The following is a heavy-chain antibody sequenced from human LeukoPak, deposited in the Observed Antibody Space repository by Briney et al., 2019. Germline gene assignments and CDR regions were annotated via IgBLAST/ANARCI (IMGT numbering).Heavy chain of an antibody. J-gene: IGHJ6*02. D-gene: IGHD1-26*01. CDR3: AREGYSASYYPYYYYYGMDV. CDR2: ISSSGSTI. Sequence: GGSLRLSCAASGFTFSSYEMNWVRQAPGKGLEWVSYISSSGSTIYYADSVKGRFTISRDNAKNSLYLQMNSLRAEDTAVYYCAREGYSASYYPYYYYYGMDVWGQGTTVTVSS. V-gene: IGHV3-48*03. CDR1: GFTFSSYE.